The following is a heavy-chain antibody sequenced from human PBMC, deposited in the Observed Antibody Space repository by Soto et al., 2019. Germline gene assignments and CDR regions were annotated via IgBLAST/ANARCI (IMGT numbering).Heavy chain of an antibody. CDR3: AREADKRWGTYRRTYYFDF. Sequence: GGSLRLSCAASGFTFRDNYMSWIRQAPGKGLGWVSYMSSSGQTMHYADSVKGRFTISRDNAKNSLYLQMNSLRVEDSAVYHCAREADKRWGTYRRTYYFDFWGQGT. D-gene: IGHD3-16*02. CDR2: MSSSGQTM. J-gene: IGHJ4*02. CDR1: GFTFRDNY. V-gene: IGHV3-11*01.